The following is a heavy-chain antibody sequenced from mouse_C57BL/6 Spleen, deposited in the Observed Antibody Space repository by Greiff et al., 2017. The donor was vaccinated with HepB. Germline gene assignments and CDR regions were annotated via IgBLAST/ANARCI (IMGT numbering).Heavy chain of an antibody. J-gene: IGHJ4*01. CDR1: GYTFTSYW. CDR2: IYPGSGST. D-gene: IGHD3-2*02. Sequence: QVQLQQPGAELVKPGASVKMSCKASGYTFTSYWITWVKQRPGQGLEWIGDIYPGSGSTNYNEKFKSKATLTVDTSSSTAYMQLSSLTSEDSAVYYCARERDFRDYYAMDYWGQGTSVTVSS. CDR3: ARERDFRDYYAMDY. V-gene: IGHV1-55*01.